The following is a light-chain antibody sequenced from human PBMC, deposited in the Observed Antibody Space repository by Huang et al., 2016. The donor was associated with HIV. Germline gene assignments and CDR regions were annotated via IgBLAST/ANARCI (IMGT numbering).Light chain of an antibody. J-gene: IGKJ3*01. V-gene: IGKV1-39*01. CDR3: QQSYRNPFT. CDR1: QSISNY. Sequence: DIQMTQSPSSLSASVGDRVTITCRASQSISNYLNWYQQNPGKAPNLLIYAASSLQGGVPSRFSGSGSGTDFTLTISSLQPEDFATYYCQQSYRNPFTFGPGTKVDIK. CDR2: AAS.